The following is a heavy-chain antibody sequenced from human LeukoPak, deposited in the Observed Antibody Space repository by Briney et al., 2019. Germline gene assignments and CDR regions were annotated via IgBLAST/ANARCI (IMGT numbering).Heavy chain of an antibody. Sequence: GGSLRLSCAASGLTFSSHAMHWVRQVPGKGLEYVSAIVSNGGNTYYADSVRGRFTISRDNSKDTVYLQMGSLRPEDTAVYYCARGGYYAASDIWGQGALVTVSS. CDR1: GLTFSSHA. V-gene: IGHV3-64*02. CDR3: ARGGYYAASDI. J-gene: IGHJ4*02. CDR2: IVSNGGNT. D-gene: IGHD3-3*01.